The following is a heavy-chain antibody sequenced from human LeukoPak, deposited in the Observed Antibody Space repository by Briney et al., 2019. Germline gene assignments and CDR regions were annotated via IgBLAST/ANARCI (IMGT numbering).Heavy chain of an antibody. V-gene: IGHV4-4*07. CDR3: ARDGYYGSGNWFDP. D-gene: IGHD3-10*01. CDR2: IYTSGST. J-gene: IGHJ5*02. CDR1: GGSISSYY. Sequence: PSETLSLTCTVSGGSISSYYWSWIRQPAGKGLEWIGRIYTSGSTNYNPSLKSRVTMSVDTSKNQFSLKLSSVTAADTAVYYCARDGYYGSGNWFDPWGQGTLVTVSS.